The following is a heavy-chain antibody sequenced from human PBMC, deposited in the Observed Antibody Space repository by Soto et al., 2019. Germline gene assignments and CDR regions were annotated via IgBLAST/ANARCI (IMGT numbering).Heavy chain of an antibody. CDR3: ARDYFDSSDYTTNWFDP. CDR2: IYHSGST. D-gene: IGHD3-22*01. CDR1: GVSISSSYW. V-gene: IGHV4-4*02. J-gene: IGHJ5*02. Sequence: SETLSLTCAVSGVSISSSYWRSWVRQPPGKGLEWIGDIYHSGSTHYNPSLKSRVTILVDTSKNQFSLKLTSVTAADTALYYCARDYFDSSDYTTNWFDPWGQGTLVTVS.